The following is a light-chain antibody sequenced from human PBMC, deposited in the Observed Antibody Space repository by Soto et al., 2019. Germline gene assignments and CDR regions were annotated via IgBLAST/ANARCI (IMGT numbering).Light chain of an antibody. CDR3: QQYNNWPPWT. CDR1: RSISSD. V-gene: IGKV3-15*01. CDR2: GAS. Sequence: EIVMTQSPATLSVSPGERATLFCSASRSISSDLAWYQQKPGQAPRLLIYGASTRATGIPARFSGSGSGTEFTLTISSLQSEDFAVYYCQQYNNWPPWTFGQGTKVEIK. J-gene: IGKJ1*01.